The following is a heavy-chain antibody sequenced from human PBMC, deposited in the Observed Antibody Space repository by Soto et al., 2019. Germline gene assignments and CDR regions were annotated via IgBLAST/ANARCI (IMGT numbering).Heavy chain of an antibody. CDR3: ARSPQPTRGIHWYFDL. J-gene: IGHJ2*01. Sequence: QVQLVESGGGVVQPGRSLGLSCAASGFTFNPYGMHWVRQAPGKGLAWVAAISYDGINKYYVDSVKGRFTISRDNSKNTLYVQMNSLRAEDTALYYCARSPQPTRGIHWYFDLWGRGILVTVSS. CDR2: ISYDGINK. D-gene: IGHD1-26*01. CDR1: GFTFNPYG. V-gene: IGHV3-30*03.